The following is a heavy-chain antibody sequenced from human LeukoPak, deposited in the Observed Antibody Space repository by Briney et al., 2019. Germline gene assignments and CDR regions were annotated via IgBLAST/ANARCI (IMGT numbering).Heavy chain of an antibody. CDR1: GFTFSSYA. Sequence: PGGSLRLSCAASGFTFSSYAMSWVRQAPGKGLEWVSAISGGGGGTYYADSVKGRFTISRDNSKNTMFLQMNGLRAEDTAVYQCAKDQVYMGSGSYLDYWGQGTLVTVSS. J-gene: IGHJ4*02. V-gene: IGHV3-23*01. D-gene: IGHD1-26*01. CDR2: ISGGGGGT. CDR3: AKDQVYMGSGSYLDY.